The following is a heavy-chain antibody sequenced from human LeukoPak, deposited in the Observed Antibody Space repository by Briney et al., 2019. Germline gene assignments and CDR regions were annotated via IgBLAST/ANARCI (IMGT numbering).Heavy chain of an antibody. V-gene: IGHV4-59*01. J-gene: IGHJ6*03. CDR3: ARTYYDFWSGYPENYYYMDV. CDR2: IYYSGST. Sequence: SETLSLTCTVSGGSISSYYWSWIRQPPGKGLEWIGYIYYSGSTNYNPSLKSRVTISVDTSKNQFSLKLSSVTAADTAVYYCARTYYDFWSGYPENYYYMDVWGKGTTVTVSS. CDR1: GGSISSYY. D-gene: IGHD3-3*01.